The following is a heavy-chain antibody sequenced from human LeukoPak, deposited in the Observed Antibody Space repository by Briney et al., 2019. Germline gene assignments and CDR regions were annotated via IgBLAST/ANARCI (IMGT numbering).Heavy chain of an antibody. CDR1: VGSISSYY. CDR2: SYYSWCT. V-gene: IGHV4-59*01. J-gene: IGHJ6*02. Sequence: SGTLSLTCTVSVGSISSYYWSWIRQPPGKGLAGIGYSYYSWCTNYNPSLKSRGPVSVDTSKHQPSLQLSSLTAAAKAVYYCPRARHYYRSGRHYLDYYYGMDVWGQGTTVTVSS. D-gene: IGHD3-10*01. CDR3: PRARHYYRSGRHYLDYYYGMDV.